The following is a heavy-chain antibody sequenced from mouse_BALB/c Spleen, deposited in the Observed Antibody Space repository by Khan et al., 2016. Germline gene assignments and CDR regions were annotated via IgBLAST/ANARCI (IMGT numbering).Heavy chain of an antibody. J-gene: IGHJ2*01. CDR3: ARDGLRYFDY. Sequence: QIQLVQSGPELKKPGETVKISCKASGYTFTNYGMNWVKQAPGKGLKWMGWINTNTGEPTYAEEFKGRFAFSLEISASTAYLQINNLKNEDTATYFCARDGLRYFDYWGQGTTLTVSS. V-gene: IGHV9-3*02. CDR2: INTNTGEP. D-gene: IGHD3-1*01. CDR1: GYTFTNYG.